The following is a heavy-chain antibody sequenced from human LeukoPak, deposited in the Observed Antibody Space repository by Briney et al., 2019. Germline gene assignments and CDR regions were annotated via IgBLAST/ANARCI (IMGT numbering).Heavy chain of an antibody. J-gene: IGHJ4*02. CDR3: ARHPRIAVAGSNFDY. Sequence: PSETLSLTCAVYGGSFSGYYWSWIRQPPGKGLEWIGEINHSGSTNYNPSLKSRVTISVDTSKNQFSLKLSSVTAADTAVYYCARHPRIAVAGSNFDYWGQGTLVTVSS. CDR1: GGSFSGYY. CDR2: INHSGST. V-gene: IGHV4-34*01. D-gene: IGHD6-19*01.